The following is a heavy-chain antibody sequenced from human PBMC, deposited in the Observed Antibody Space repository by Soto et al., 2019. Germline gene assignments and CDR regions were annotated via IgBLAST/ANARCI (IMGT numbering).Heavy chain of an antibody. J-gene: IGHJ1*01. CDR3: AREENCSDGICYSEYFQR. D-gene: IGHD2-15*01. V-gene: IGHV1-46*01. CDR2: VNPSGGST. CDR1: GYIFTAYS. Sequence: ASVKVSCKASGYIFTAYSMHWVRQAPGQGLEWMGVVNPSGGSTNYAQKFQGRITMTRDTSTSTVYLDLSSLTSEDTAVYYCAREENCSDGICYSEYFQRWGQGTLVTVSS.